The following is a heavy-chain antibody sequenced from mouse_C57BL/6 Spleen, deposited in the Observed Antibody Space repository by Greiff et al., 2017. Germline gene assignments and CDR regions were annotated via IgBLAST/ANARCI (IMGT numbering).Heavy chain of an antibody. CDR1: GYSFTSYY. Sequence: LVESGPELVKPGASVKISCKASGYSFTSYYIHWVKQRPGQGLEWIGWIYPGSGNTKYNEKFKGKATLTADTSSSTAYMQLSSLTSEDSAVYYCARTFITTVVATDYYAMDYWGQGTSVTVSS. J-gene: IGHJ4*01. V-gene: IGHV1-66*01. CDR2: IYPGSGNT. CDR3: ARTFITTVVATDYYAMDY. D-gene: IGHD1-1*01.